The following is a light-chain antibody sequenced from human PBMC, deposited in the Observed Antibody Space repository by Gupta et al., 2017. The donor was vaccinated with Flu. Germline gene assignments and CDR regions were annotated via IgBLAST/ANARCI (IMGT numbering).Light chain of an antibody. J-gene: IGKJ3*01. CDR1: QSISSSY. CDR3: QQDDTYPFT. CDR2: DAS. Sequence: EIVLTPSPGPLSLSPGGRATLPCRASQSISSSYLAWYQQKPGQAPRLLIYDASSRATGIAYRFSGSGSGTDFTLTISSLQPEDSAIYHCQQDDTYPFTFGHGTKVEIK. V-gene: IGKV3-20*01.